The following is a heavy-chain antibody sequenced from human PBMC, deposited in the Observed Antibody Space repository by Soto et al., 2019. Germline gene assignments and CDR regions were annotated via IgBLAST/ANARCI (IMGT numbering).Heavy chain of an antibody. Sequence: PGGALRLSCAASGFTFSSYWMSWVRQAPGKGLEWVANIKQDGSEKYYVDSVKGRFTISRDNAKNSLYLQMNSLRAEDTAVYYCARVKDYYDSSGYYSWFDPWGQGTLVTVSS. CDR1: GFTFSSYW. D-gene: IGHD3-22*01. V-gene: IGHV3-7*03. CDR3: ARVKDYYDSSGYYSWFDP. J-gene: IGHJ5*02. CDR2: IKQDGSEK.